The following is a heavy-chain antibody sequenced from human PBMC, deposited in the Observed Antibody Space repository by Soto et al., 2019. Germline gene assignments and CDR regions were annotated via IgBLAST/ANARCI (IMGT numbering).Heavy chain of an antibody. CDR3: ARQGFGPLHGLVDV. D-gene: IGHD3-10*01. J-gene: IGHJ6*02. CDR1: GGSISSYY. CDR2: VHHSWGS. V-gene: IGHV4-59*08. Sequence: QVQLQESGPGLVKPSETLSLSCTVSGGSISSYYWSWFRQSPGKRMEWIGYVHHSWGSSYNPSHLSRVAISLDTSKSQFSLKVTAVTATDTAVYYCARQGFGPLHGLVDVWGQGTTVTVSS.